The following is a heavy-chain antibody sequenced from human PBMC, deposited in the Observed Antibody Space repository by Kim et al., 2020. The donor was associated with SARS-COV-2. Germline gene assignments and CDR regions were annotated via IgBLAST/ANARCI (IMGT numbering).Heavy chain of an antibody. V-gene: IGHV3-7*01. D-gene: IGHD3-10*01. CDR2: VKQEGSAR. CDR1: GFTFSSYW. J-gene: IGHJ4*02. Sequence: GGSLRLSCAASGFTFSSYWMSWVRQAPGKGLEWVANVKQEGSARNYVDSVMGRFTISRDNAKNSLYLQMDSLRVEDTAVYYCARGSGSYYIHWGQGTLVTVSS. CDR3: ARGSGSYYIH.